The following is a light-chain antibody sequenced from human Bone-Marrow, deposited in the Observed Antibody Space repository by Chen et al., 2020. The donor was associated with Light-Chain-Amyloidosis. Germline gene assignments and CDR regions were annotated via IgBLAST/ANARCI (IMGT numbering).Light chain of an antibody. CDR3: SSYTITNTLV. CDR2: EVT. J-gene: IGLJ1*01. Sequence: QSALTQPASVSGSPGHSITISCTGTSSDVGGDNHVSWYQQHPDKAPKIMCYEVTNRPSWVPDRFSGSKSDNAASLTISGLQTEDEADYFCSSYTITNTLVFGSGTRVTVL. V-gene: IGLV2-14*01. CDR1: SSDVGGDNH.